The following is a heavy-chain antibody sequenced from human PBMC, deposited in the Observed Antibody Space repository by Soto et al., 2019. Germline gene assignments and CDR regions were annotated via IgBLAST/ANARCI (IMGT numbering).Heavy chain of an antibody. CDR2: ISFDGKNK. D-gene: IGHD7-27*01. J-gene: IGHJ4*02. Sequence: PGGSLRLSCAASGFTFSDYAMHWVRQAPGKGLEWVAAISFDGKNKYYADSVRDRFTISRDNSKNTLYVEMNSLRAEDTAVYYCAKDRSFGNAYNLGFDYWGQGTLVTVSS. CDR3: AKDRSFGNAYNLGFDY. CDR1: GFTFSDYA. V-gene: IGHV3-30*04.